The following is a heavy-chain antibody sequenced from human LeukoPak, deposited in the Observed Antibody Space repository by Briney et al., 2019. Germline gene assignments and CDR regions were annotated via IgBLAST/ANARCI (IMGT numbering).Heavy chain of an antibody. V-gene: IGHV3-23*01. J-gene: IGHJ4*02. CDR3: AKDEDNSGYYLRYFDY. CDR2: ITGSGVTT. CDR1: GFAFSNYA. Sequence: GGSLRLSCATSGFAFSNYAMSWVRQAPGKGLEWVSTITGSGVTTYYADFVKGRFSISRDVSENTVYLRMNSLRAEDTAVYYCAKDEDNSGYYLRYFDYWGQGTLVTVST. D-gene: IGHD3-22*01.